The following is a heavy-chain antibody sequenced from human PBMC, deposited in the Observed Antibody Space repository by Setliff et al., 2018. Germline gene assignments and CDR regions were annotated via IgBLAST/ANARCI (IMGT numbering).Heavy chain of an antibody. D-gene: IGHD3-22*01. CDR1: GYTFTSYA. CDR3: ARETATRHYYDSSGGFDY. CDR2: INAGNGNT. V-gene: IGHV1-3*01. J-gene: IGHJ4*02. Sequence: VASVKVSCKASGYTFTSYAMHWVRQAPGQRLEWMGWINAGNGNTKYSQKFQGRVTITRDTSASTAYMELSSLRSEDTAVYYCARETATRHYYDSSGGFDYWGQGTLVTVSS.